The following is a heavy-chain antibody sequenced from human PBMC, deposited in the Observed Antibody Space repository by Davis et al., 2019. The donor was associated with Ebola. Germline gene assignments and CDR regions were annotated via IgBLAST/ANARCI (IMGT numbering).Heavy chain of an antibody. D-gene: IGHD3-9*01. CDR1: GYTFTSYD. J-gene: IGHJ4*02. V-gene: IGHV1-8*01. CDR3: ARDSFILTGYHRGYFDY. CDR2: MNPNSGNT. Sequence: ASVKVSCKASGYTFTSYDINWVRQATGQGLEWMGWMNPNSGNTGYAQKFQGRVTMTRNTSISTAYMELSSLRSEDTAVYYCARDSFILTGYHRGYFDYWGQGTLVTVSS.